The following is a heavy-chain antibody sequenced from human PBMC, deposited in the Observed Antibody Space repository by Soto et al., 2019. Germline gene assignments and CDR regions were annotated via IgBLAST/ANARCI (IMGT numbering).Heavy chain of an antibody. CDR3: ARRSSSSYYYGMDV. V-gene: IGHV5-10-1*01. CDR1: GYSFTSYW. Sequence: GESLKISCKGSGYSFTSYWIGWVRQMPGKGLEWMGRIDPSDSYTNYSPSFQGHVTISADKSISTAYLQWSSLKASDTAMFYCARRSSSSYYYGMDVWGQGTTVTVSS. J-gene: IGHJ6*02. D-gene: IGHD6-6*01. CDR2: IDPSDSYT.